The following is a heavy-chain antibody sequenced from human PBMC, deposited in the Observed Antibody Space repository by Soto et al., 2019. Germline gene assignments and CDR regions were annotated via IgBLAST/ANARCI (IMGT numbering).Heavy chain of an antibody. J-gene: IGHJ4*02. CDR3: ARSSSGYPSDY. CDR2: IWYDGSNK. CDR1: GFTFSSYG. V-gene: IGHV3-33*01. D-gene: IGHD3-22*01. Sequence: GGSLRLSCAASGFTFSSYGMHWVRQAPGKGLEWVAVIWYDGSNKYYADSVKGRFTISRDNSKNTLYLQMNSLRAEDTAVYYCARSSSGYPSDYWGQGTLVTVSS.